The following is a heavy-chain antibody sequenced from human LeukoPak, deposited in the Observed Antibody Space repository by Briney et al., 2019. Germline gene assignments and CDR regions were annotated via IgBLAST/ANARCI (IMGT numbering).Heavy chain of an antibody. D-gene: IGHD3-3*01. CDR2: ISGSGGST. J-gene: IGHJ4*02. CDR1: GFTFSSYA. Sequence: GGSLRLSCAASGFTFSSYAMSWVRQAPGKGLEWVSAISGSGGSTYYADSVKGRFTISRDNSKNTLYLQMNSLRAEDTAVYYCAKDGTIFGVAGPHYFDYWGQGTLVTVSS. V-gene: IGHV3-23*01. CDR3: AKDGTIFGVAGPHYFDY.